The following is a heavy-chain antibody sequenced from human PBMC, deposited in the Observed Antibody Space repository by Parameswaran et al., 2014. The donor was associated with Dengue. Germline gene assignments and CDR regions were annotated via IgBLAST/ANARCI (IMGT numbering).Heavy chain of an antibody. Sequence: WIRQPPGKGLEWIGSIYYSGSTYYNPSLKSRVTISVDKSKNQFSLKLSSVTAADTAVYYCARGEQPYYDILTGELVRMGVLDYWGQGNPGHRLL. D-gene: IGHD3-9*01. V-gene: IGHV4-39*07. CDR2: IYYSGST. CDR3: ARGEQPYYDILTGELVRMGVLDY. J-gene: IGHJ4*02.